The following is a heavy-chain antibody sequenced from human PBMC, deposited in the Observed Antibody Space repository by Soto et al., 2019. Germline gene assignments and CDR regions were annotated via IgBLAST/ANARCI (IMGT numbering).Heavy chain of an antibody. Sequence: PGESLKSSCKGSGYSFTSYWIGWVRQMPGKGLEWMGIIYPGDSDTRYSPSFQGQVTISADKSISTAYLQWSSLKASDTAMYYCARQKDSSSWRYYYGMDVWGQGTTVTVSS. D-gene: IGHD6-13*01. CDR2: IYPGDSDT. J-gene: IGHJ6*02. CDR1: GYSFTSYW. CDR3: ARQKDSSSWRYYYGMDV. V-gene: IGHV5-51*01.